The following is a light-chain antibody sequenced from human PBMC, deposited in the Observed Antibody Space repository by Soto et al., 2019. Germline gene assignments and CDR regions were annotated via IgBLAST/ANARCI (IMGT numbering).Light chain of an antibody. Sequence: DIQMTQSPSTLSASVGDRVTITCRASQSISSWLAWYQQKPGKAPNLLIYGVSTLHSGVPSRFSGTGSGTDFTLTISSLQPVDFASYYCQQSYSTPWTFGPGTKVDIK. CDR1: QSISSW. CDR2: GVS. CDR3: QQSYSTPWT. V-gene: IGKV1-39*01. J-gene: IGKJ1*01.